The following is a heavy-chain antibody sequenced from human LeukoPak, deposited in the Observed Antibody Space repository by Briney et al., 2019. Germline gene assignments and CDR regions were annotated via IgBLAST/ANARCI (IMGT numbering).Heavy chain of an antibody. J-gene: IGHJ4*02. D-gene: IGHD3-10*01. CDR3: AREANYYGSGSYFEGTFDY. Sequence: SETLSLTCTVSGGSISSSSYYWGWIRQPPGKGLEWIGSIYYSGSTYYNPSLKSRVTISVDTSKNRFSLKLTSVTAADTAVYYCAREANYYGSGSYFEGTFDYWGQGSLVTVSS. CDR1: GGSISSSSYY. V-gene: IGHV4-39*07. CDR2: IYYSGST.